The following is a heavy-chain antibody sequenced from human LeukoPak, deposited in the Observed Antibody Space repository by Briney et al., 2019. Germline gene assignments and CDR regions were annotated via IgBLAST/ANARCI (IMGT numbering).Heavy chain of an antibody. J-gene: IGHJ6*03. CDR3: ASWLGVPGENYYYYYMDV. CDR1: GGTFSSYA. D-gene: IGHD6-19*01. V-gene: IGHV1-69*06. CDR2: IIPIFGTA. Sequence: SVKVPCKASGGTFSSYAISWGRQAPGQGVEWVGGIIPIFGTANYAQKFQGRVTITADKSTSPAYMELSSLGSEHTAVYYCASWLGVPGENYYYYYMDVWGKGTTVTVSS.